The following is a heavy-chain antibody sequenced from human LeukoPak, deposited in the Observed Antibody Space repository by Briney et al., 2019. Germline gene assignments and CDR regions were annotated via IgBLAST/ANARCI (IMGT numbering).Heavy chain of an antibody. CDR2: ISGSGGST. J-gene: IGHJ6*03. D-gene: IGHD3-22*01. CDR1: GFTFSSYG. V-gene: IGHV3-23*01. CDR3: AKRQSINYYDSSGYSMDV. Sequence: GGTLRLSCAASGFTFSSYGMSWVRQAPGKGLEWVSAISGSGGSTYYADSVKGRFTISRDNSKNTLYLQMNSLRAEDTAVYYCAKRQSINYYDSSGYSMDVWGKGTTVTASS.